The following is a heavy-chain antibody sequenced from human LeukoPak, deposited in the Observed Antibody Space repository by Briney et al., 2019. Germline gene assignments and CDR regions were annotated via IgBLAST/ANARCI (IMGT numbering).Heavy chain of an antibody. J-gene: IGHJ1*01. V-gene: IGHV4-4*02. D-gene: IGHD3-10*01. CDR1: GGSISSSNW. CDR2: IYHSGST. Sequence: SETLSLTCAVSGGSISSSNWWSWVRQPPGKGLEGLGEIYHSGSTNYNPSLKSRVTISVDKSKNQFSLKLSSVTAADTAVYYCARDRGFYGAASYKEYFQHWGQGTLVSVSS. CDR3: ARDRGFYGAASYKEYFQH.